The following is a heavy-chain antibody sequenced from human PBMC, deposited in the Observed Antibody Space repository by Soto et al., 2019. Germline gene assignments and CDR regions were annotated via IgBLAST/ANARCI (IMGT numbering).Heavy chain of an antibody. CDR3: ARTRSAWSDFHYYSLDV. CDR1: GFTFNSYG. V-gene: IGHV3-30*03. J-gene: IGHJ6*02. D-gene: IGHD1-26*01. CDR2: ISYDSTKT. Sequence: GGSLRLSCAASGFTFNSYGMHWVRQGPGNGLEWVTFISYDSTKTYYADSVKGRFTISRDNSNSALYVQMNSLTGEDTAVYYCARTRSAWSDFHYYSLDVWGQGTTVTVSS.